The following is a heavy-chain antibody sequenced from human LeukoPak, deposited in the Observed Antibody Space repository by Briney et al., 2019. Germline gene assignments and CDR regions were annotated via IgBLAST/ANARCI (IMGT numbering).Heavy chain of an antibody. D-gene: IGHD5-12*01. CDR2: ISAYNGNT. J-gene: IGHJ4*02. Sequence: ASVKVSCKASGYTFTSYDINWVRQATGQGLEWMGWISAYNGNTNYAQKLQGRVTMTTDTSTSTAYMELRSLRSDDTAVYYCARDRATIGDDYWGQGTLVTVSS. CDR3: ARDRATIGDDY. V-gene: IGHV1-18*01. CDR1: GYTFTSYD.